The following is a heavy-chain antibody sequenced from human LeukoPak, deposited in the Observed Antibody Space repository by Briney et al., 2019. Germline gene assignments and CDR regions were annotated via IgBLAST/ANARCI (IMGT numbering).Heavy chain of an antibody. Sequence: ASVKVSCKASGYTFTGNYMHWVRQAPGQGLEWMGWINPNSVGTNYAQKFQSRVTMTRDTSISTAYMELSRLRSDDTAVYYCARDPGGVIAAAGTTDWFDPWGQGTLVTVSS. D-gene: IGHD6-13*01. CDR3: ARDPGGVIAAAGTTDWFDP. J-gene: IGHJ5*02. CDR1: GYTFTGNY. V-gene: IGHV1-2*02. CDR2: INPNSVGT.